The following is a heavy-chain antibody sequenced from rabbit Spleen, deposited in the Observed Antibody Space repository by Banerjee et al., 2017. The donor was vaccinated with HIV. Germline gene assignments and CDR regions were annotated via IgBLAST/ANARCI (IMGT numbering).Heavy chain of an antibody. CDR2: IYGGSSGST. CDR1: GFDLSSYYY. Sequence: QEQLEESGGDLVKPEGSLTLTCTAFGFDLSSYYYMCWVRQAPGKGLEWIACIYGGSSGSTYYASWAKGRFTISKTSSTTVFLQMTSLTAADTATYFCARDGAGGSYFALWGPGTLVTVS. CDR3: ARDGAGGSYFAL. J-gene: IGHJ6*01. V-gene: IGHV1S45*01. D-gene: IGHD8-1*01.